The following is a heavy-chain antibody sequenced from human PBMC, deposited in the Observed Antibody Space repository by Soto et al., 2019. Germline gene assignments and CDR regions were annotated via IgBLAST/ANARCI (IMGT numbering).Heavy chain of an antibody. D-gene: IGHD3-10*01. CDR1: GFTFDDYA. Sequence: GGSLRLSCAASGFTFDDYAMHWVRQAPGKGLEWVSGISWNSGSIGYADSVKGRFTISRDNAKNSLYLQMNSLRAEDTALYYCAKDRRHTSGFDYWGQGTLVTVSS. J-gene: IGHJ4*02. CDR2: ISWNSGSI. CDR3: AKDRRHTSGFDY. V-gene: IGHV3-9*01.